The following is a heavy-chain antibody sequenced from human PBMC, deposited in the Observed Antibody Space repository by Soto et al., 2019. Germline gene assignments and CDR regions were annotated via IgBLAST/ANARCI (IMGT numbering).Heavy chain of an antibody. CDR1: VGTFSSYA. Sequence: SVKLSCKSSVGTFSSYAISCVRQAPGQGLEWMGGIIPIFGTANYAQKFQGRVTITADESTSTAYMELSSLRSEDTAVYYCARGLLAARPEWFDPWGQGTLVNVS. CDR3: ARGLLAARPEWFDP. D-gene: IGHD6-6*01. V-gene: IGHV1-69*13. J-gene: IGHJ5*02. CDR2: IIPIFGTA.